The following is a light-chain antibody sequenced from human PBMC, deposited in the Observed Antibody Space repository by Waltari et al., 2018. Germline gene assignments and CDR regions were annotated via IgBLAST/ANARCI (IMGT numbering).Light chain of an antibody. Sequence: QAGLTQPPPVSKALRQTATLTCTGHNNNVDTEVATRLQQKQRHPPKLLFYRNNNRPSGISERFFAFRSGDKAALTITGLQPEDEADYYCSTWDDSLKTYVFGPGTKVTVL. CDR3: STWDDSLKTYV. V-gene: IGLV10-54*04. CDR2: RNN. J-gene: IGLJ1*01. CDR1: NNNVDTEV.